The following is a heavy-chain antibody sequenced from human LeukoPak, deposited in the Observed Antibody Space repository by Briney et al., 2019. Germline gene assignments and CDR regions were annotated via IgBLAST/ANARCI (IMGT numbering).Heavy chain of an antibody. CDR3: ARAKQLAPYYYYGMDV. Sequence: ASVKVSCKASGYTFTSYGISWVRQAPGQGLEWMGWISAYNGNTNYAQKLQGRVTMTTDTSTSTAYMELRSLRSDDTAVYYCARAKQLAPYYYYGMDVWGQGTTVTVSS. CDR1: GYTFTSYG. V-gene: IGHV1-18*01. CDR2: ISAYNGNT. J-gene: IGHJ6*02. D-gene: IGHD6-13*01.